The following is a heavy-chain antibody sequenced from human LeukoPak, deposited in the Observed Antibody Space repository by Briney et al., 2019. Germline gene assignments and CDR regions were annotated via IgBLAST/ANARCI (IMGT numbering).Heavy chain of an antibody. CDR1: GYTFTTYD. Sequence: GASVKVSCKASGYTFTTYDIYWVRQASGQGLEWVGWMSPNSDDTGYAQNFQGRVTMTRNSSISTAYMELRSLRSEDTAVYYCARDRYGSPFYWGQGTLVTVSS. V-gene: IGHV1-8*01. D-gene: IGHD3-10*01. CDR3: ARDRYGSPFY. J-gene: IGHJ4*02. CDR2: MSPNSDDT.